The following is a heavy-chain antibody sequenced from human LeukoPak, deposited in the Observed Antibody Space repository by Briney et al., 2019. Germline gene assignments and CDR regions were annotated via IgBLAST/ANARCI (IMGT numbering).Heavy chain of an antibody. J-gene: IGHJ4*02. CDR3: ARDRRSYCSGAGCDSGNDY. V-gene: IGHV1-2*02. Sequence: GASVKVSCKASGYTFTGYYMHWVRQAPGQGLEWMGWINPNSGGTNYAQKFQGRVTMTRDTSISTAYMELRSLRSDDTAVYYCARDRRSYCSGAGCDSGNDYWGQGTLVTVSS. CDR1: GYTFTGYY. CDR2: INPNSGGT. D-gene: IGHD2-15*01.